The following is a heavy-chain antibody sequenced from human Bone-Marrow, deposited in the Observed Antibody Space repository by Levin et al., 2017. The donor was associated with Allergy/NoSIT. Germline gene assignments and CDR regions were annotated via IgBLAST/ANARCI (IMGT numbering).Heavy chain of an antibody. Sequence: ASVKVSCKASGYTFTGYYMHWVRQAPGQGLEWMGRINPNSGGTNYAQKFQGRVTMTRDTSISTAYMELSRLRSDDTAVYYCARDYDWVYSSAYNWFDPWGQGTLVTVSS. CDR2: INPNSGGT. CDR3: ARDYDWVYSSAYNWFDP. D-gene: IGHD6-6*01. CDR1: GYTFTGYY. V-gene: IGHV1-2*06. J-gene: IGHJ5*02.